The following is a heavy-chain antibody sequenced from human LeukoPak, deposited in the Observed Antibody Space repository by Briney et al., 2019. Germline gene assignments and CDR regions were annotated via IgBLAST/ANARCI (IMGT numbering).Heavy chain of an antibody. J-gene: IGHJ6*03. V-gene: IGHV1-8*02. Sequence: ASVKVSCKASGYTFTSYDINRVRQATGQGLEWMGWMNPNSGNTDYAQKFQGRVTMTRNTSISTAYMELSSLRSEDTAVYYCARGRIAAAGKLRHRTPGSYYYMDVWGKGTTVTVSS. CDR1: GYTFTSYD. D-gene: IGHD6-13*01. CDR3: ARGRIAAAGKLRHRTPGSYYYMDV. CDR2: MNPNSGNT.